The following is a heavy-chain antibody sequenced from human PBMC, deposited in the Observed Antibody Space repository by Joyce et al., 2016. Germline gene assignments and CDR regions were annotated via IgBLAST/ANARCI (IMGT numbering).Heavy chain of an antibody. V-gene: IGHV3-53*01. CDR3: ASQYQHRYYYYGMDV. J-gene: IGHJ6*02. CDR1: GFTVSGNY. CDR2: IYSGGST. D-gene: IGHD3-3*02. Sequence: EVQLVESGGGLIQPGGSLRLSCAAFGFTVSGNYMSWVRQAPGKGLEWVSVIYSGGSTYYADSVKGRFTISRDNSKNTLDLQMNSLRAEDTAVYYCASQYQHRYYYYGMDVWGQGTTVTVSS.